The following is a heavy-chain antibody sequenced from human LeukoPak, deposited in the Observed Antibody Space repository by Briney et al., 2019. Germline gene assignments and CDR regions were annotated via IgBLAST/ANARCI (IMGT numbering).Heavy chain of an antibody. V-gene: IGHV4-34*01. Sequence: SETLSLTCAVYGGSFSGFYWNWIRQPPGKGLEWIGEMNHSGRSNYNPSLKSRVTISVDTSKNQFSLKLSSVTAADTAVYYCARGSPGFYYGMDVWGQGTTVTVSS. CDR3: ARGSPGFYYGMDV. J-gene: IGHJ6*02. CDR2: MNHSGRS. CDR1: GGSFSGFY.